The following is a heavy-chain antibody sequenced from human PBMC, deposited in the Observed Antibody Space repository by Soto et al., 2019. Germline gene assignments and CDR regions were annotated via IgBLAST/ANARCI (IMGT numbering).Heavy chain of an antibody. D-gene: IGHD3-10*01. CDR1: GDTFSFYT. CDR2: VNPILSMS. J-gene: IGHJ4*02. Sequence: SVEGPCKASGDTFSFYTINWVRQAPGLGLEWMGRVNPILSMSNYAQKFQGRVTMTADKSTSTAYMELRGLRSEDTAFYYCATSYGSGYRAFDYWGQGALVTVSS. CDR3: ATSYGSGYRAFDY. V-gene: IGHV1-69*02.